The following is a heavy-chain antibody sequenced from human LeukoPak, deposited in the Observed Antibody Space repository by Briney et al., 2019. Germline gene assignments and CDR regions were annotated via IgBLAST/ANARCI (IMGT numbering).Heavy chain of an antibody. CDR3: ARGPPGGYCYYYMDV. J-gene: IGHJ6*03. D-gene: IGHD3-16*01. Sequence: PGGSLRLSCAASGFTVSSNYMSWVRQAPGKGLEWVSVIYSGGSTYYADSVKGRFTISRDNSKNTLYLQMNSLRAEDTAVYYCARGPPGGYCYYYMDVWGKGTTVTVSS. CDR1: GFTVSSNY. CDR2: IYSGGST. V-gene: IGHV3-53*01.